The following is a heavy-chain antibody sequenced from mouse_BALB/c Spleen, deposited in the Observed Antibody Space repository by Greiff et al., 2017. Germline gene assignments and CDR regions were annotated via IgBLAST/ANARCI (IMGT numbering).Heavy chain of an antibody. CDR3: ARQGSGYVNFDY. CDR2: ISNGGGST. V-gene: IGHV5-12-2*01. D-gene: IGHD3-1*01. Sequence: EVKVEESGGGLVQPGGSLKLSCAASGFTFSSYTMSWVRQTPEKRLEWVAYISNGGGSTYYPDTVKGRFTISRDNAKNTLYLQMSSLKSEDTAMYYCARQGSGYVNFDYWGQGTTLTVSS. CDR1: GFTFSSYT. J-gene: IGHJ2*01.